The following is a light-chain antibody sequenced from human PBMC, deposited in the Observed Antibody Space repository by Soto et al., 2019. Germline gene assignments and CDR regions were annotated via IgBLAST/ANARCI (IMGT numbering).Light chain of an antibody. CDR2: EVN. CDR1: SGDVGSYNL. CDR3: CSYAGSSTYV. J-gene: IGLJ1*01. V-gene: IGLV2-23*02. Sequence: QSALTQPASVSGSPGQWITISGTGTSGDVGSYNLVSWYQQHPGKDPQLMIYEVNKRPSGVSNRFSGSKSGNTASLTISGLQAEDEADYHCCSYAGSSTYVFVTGTKVTVL.